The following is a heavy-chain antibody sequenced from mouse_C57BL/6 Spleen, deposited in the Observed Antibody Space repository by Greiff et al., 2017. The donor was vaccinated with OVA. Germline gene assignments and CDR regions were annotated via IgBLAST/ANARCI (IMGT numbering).Heavy chain of an antibody. CDR3: ARDLSSRGYYFDY. D-gene: IGHD1-1*01. J-gene: IGHJ2*01. CDR1: GFTFSSYA. CDR2: ISDGGSYT. V-gene: IGHV5-4*01. Sequence: EVKLMESGGGLVKPGGSLKLSCAASGFTFSSYAMSWVRQTPEKRLEWVATISDGGSYTYYPDNVKGRFTISRDNAKNNLYLQMSHLKSEDTAMYYCARDLSSRGYYFDYWGQGTTLTVSS.